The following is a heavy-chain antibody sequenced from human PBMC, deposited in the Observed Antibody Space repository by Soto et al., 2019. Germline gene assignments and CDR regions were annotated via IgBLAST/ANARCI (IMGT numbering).Heavy chain of an antibody. CDR1: GFTFSDYY. Sequence: QVQLVESGGGLVKPGGSLRLSCAASGFTFSDYYMSWIRQAPGKGLEWVSYISSSGSTIYYADSVKGRFTISRDNAKNSLDLQMNSLRAEDTAVYYCARVDYDFWRGYDGSYYFDYWGQGTLVTVSS. CDR3: ARVDYDFWRGYDGSYYFDY. V-gene: IGHV3-11*01. CDR2: ISSSGSTI. D-gene: IGHD3-3*01. J-gene: IGHJ4*02.